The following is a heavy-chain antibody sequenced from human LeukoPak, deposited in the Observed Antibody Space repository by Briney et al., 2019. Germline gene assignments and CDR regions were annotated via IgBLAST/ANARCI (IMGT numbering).Heavy chain of an antibody. Sequence: APVKVSCKAFGYTFTTYDINWVRQATGQGLEWMGWVNPSSGVTRYAQKFQGRVTMTRNTSISTAYMELSSLRSEDTAVYYCAKNYDFLTGYASWGQGTLVTVSS. CDR1: GYTFTTYD. V-gene: IGHV1-8*01. CDR3: AKNYDFLTGYAS. CDR2: VNPSSGVT. J-gene: IGHJ4*02. D-gene: IGHD3-9*01.